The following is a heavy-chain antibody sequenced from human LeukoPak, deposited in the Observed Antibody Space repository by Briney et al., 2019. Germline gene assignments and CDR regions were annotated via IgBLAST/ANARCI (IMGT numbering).Heavy chain of an antibody. Sequence: ASVRVSCKASGYTFTGYYMHWVRQAPGQGLEWMGWINPNSGGTNYAQKFQGRVTMTRDTSISTAYMELSRLRSDDTAVYYCARGWGVAATYYYYYMDVWGKGTTVTVSS. V-gene: IGHV1-2*02. D-gene: IGHD2-15*01. J-gene: IGHJ6*03. CDR2: INPNSGGT. CDR3: ARGWGVAATYYYYYMDV. CDR1: GYTFTGYY.